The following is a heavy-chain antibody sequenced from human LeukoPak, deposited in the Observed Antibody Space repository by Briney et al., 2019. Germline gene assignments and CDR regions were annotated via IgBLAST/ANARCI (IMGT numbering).Heavy chain of an antibody. CDR1: GGSISSGDYY. J-gene: IGHJ5*02. V-gene: IGHV4-30-4*08. D-gene: IGHD6-13*01. CDR3: ARSPKWAAAARDWFDP. Sequence: SRTLSLTCTVSGGSISSGDYYWSWIRPPPGKGLEWIGYIYYSGSTYYNPSLKSRVTISVDTSKNQLSLKLSSVTAADTAVYHCARSPKWAAAARDWFDPWGQGTLVTVSS. CDR2: IYYSGST.